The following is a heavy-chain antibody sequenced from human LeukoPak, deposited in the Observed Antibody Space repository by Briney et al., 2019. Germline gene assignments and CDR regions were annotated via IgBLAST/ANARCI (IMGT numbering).Heavy chain of an antibody. J-gene: IGHJ3*02. CDR3: ARGDDRADDAFDI. V-gene: IGHV1-69*05. CDR2: IIPIFGTA. CDR1: GGTFSSYA. Sequence: SVKVSCKASGGTFSSYAISWVRQAPGQGLEWMGRIIPIFGTANYAQKFQGRVTITTDESTSTAYMELSSLRSEDTAVYYCARGDDRADDAFDIWGQGTMVTVSS. D-gene: IGHD3-22*01.